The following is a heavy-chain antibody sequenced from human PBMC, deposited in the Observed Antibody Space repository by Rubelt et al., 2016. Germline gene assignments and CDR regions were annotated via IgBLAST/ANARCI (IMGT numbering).Heavy chain of an antibody. CDR2: IKSKTDGGTT. CDR1: GGSFSGYY. Sequence: VQLQQWGAGLLKPSETLSLTCAVYGGSFSGYYWSWIRQPPGKGLEWVGRIKSKTDGGTTDYAAPVKGRFTISRDDSKNTLYLQMNSLKTEDTAVYYCTLQEEASFAFDIWGQGTMVTVSS. J-gene: IGHJ3*02. CDR3: TLQEEASFAFDI. V-gene: IGHV3-15*01.